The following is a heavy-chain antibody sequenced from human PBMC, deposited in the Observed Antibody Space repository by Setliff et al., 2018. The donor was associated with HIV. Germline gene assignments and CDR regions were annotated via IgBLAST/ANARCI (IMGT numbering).Heavy chain of an antibody. CDR2: ITGSSSYT. CDR1: GFTFSDYY. J-gene: IGHJ6*02. Sequence: GGSLRFSCAASGFTFSDYYMSWIRQAPGKGLEWVSYITGSSSYTNYADSVKGRFTISRDNAKNSLYLQMNSLRAEDTAVYYCATLHSRDMEVWGQGTTVTVSS. CDR3: ATLHSRDMEV. D-gene: IGHD2-15*01. V-gene: IGHV3-11*06.